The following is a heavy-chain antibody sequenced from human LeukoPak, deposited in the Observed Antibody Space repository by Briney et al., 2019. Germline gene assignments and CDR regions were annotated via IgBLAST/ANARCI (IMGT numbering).Heavy chain of an antibody. V-gene: IGHV4-38-2*01. Sequence: SETLSLTCAVSGYSISSGYYWGWIRQPPRKGLEWIGSIYHNGNTYYNPSLKSRVTISVDTSKNEFSLKLSSVTAADTAVYYCARVQWLVISYWGQGTLVTVSS. CDR2: IYHNGNT. CDR1: GYSISSGYY. CDR3: ARVQWLVISY. J-gene: IGHJ4*02. D-gene: IGHD6-19*01.